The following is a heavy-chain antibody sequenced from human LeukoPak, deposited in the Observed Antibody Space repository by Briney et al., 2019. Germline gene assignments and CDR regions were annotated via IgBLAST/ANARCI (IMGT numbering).Heavy chain of an antibody. J-gene: IGHJ4*02. CDR1: GASISSYF. CDR3: ARGKEVITMLRGLKPGYYFDY. D-gene: IGHD3-10*01. Sequence: SETLSLTCTVSGASISSYFWTWIRQSPGKGLEWIGYISNIGSTNYNPSLKSRVTISVDTSKNQFSLKLNSVTAADTAVYYCARGKEVITMLRGLKPGYYFDYWGQGTLVTVSS. CDR2: ISNIGST. V-gene: IGHV4-59*01.